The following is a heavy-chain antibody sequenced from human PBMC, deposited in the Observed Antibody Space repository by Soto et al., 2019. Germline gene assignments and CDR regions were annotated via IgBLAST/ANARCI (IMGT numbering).Heavy chain of an antibody. CDR3: ARVLYYGSGSYSPYGMDV. CDR1: GVSFNNNG. Sequence: QVQLVQSGAEVKKPGSSVKVSCKTSGVSFNNNGIGWVRQAPGHGLEWMGGVSPPFRTSNYARKFQGRISITADASTGTVNMELSSLTSEDTAQYYCARVLYYGSGSYSPYGMDVWGEGNMVTVSS. D-gene: IGHD3-10*01. CDR2: VSPPFRTS. J-gene: IGHJ6*04. V-gene: IGHV1-69*01.